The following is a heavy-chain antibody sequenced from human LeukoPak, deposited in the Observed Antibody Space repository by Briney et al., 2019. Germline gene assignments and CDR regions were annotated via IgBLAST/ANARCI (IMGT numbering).Heavy chain of an antibody. J-gene: IGHJ5*02. CDR2: INPSGGST. D-gene: IGHD3-10*01. V-gene: IGHV1-46*01. CDR1: GGTFSSYA. Sequence: GASVKVSCKASGGTFSSYAISWVRQAPGQGLEWMGIINPSGGSTSYAQKFQGRVTMTRDTSTSTVYMELSSLRSEDTAVYYCAREVRITMVRRIIRFDPWGQGTLVTVSS. CDR3: AREVRITMVRRIIRFDP.